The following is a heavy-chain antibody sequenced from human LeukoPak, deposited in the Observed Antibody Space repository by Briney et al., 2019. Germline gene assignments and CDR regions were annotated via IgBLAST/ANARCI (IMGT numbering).Heavy chain of an antibody. CDR2: IYYSGST. J-gene: IGHJ6*02. V-gene: IGHV4-30-4*01. D-gene: IGHD3-10*01. CDR3: ARDHYYGSGTDV. Sequence: PSQTLSLTCTVSGGSISSGDYYWSWIRQPPGKGLVWIGYIYYSGSTYYNPSLKSRVTISVDTSKNQFSLKLSPVTAADTAVYYCARDHYYGSGTDVWGQGTTVTVSS. CDR1: GGSISSGDYY.